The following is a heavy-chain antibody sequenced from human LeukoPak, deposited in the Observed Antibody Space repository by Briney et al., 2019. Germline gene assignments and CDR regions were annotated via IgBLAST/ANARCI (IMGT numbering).Heavy chain of an antibody. CDR2: ISSSRSTI. V-gene: IGHV3-48*01. CDR1: GFTFSSYS. J-gene: IGHJ4*02. Sequence: GGSLRLSCAPSGFTFSSYSMNGVRQAPGKGVEWVSYISSSRSTIYYADSVGGRFTISRHNAKNSLYLQMNSLRAEDTAVYYCARDAGYSSGCFVYWGQGTLVTVSS. D-gene: IGHD6-19*01. CDR3: ARDAGYSSGCFVY.